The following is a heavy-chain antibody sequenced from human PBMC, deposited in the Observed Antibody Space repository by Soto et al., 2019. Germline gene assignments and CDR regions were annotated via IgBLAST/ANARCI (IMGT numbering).Heavy chain of an antibody. Sequence: GGSLRLSCTASGFTFGDYAMSWFRQAPGKGLEWVGFIRSKAYGGTTEYAASVKGRFTISRDDSKSIAYLQMNSLKTEDTAVYYCTRDWGSLELRWFYYYMDVWGKGTTVTVSS. V-gene: IGHV3-49*03. J-gene: IGHJ6*03. CDR1: GFTFGDYA. CDR3: TRDWGSLELRWFYYYMDV. D-gene: IGHD3-16*01. CDR2: IRSKAYGGTT.